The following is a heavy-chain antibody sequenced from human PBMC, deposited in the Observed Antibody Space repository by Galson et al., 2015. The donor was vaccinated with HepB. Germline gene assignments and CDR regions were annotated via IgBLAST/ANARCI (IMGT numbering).Heavy chain of an antibody. D-gene: IGHD5/OR15-5a*01. CDR3: ARGRLGIEVSLFDP. V-gene: IGHV6-1*01. CDR2: TYYRTKWYS. J-gene: IGHJ5*02. Sequence: CAISGDSVSRNTASWNWIRQSPSRGLEWLGRTYYRTKWYSDSAVSVRSRITVNADTSKNQFSLQLNSVTPEDMAVYYCARGRLGIEVSLFDPWGQGSLVIVSS. CDR1: GDSVSRNTAS.